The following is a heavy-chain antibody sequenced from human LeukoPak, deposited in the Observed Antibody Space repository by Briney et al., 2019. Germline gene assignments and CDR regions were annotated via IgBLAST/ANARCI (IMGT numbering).Heavy chain of an antibody. CDR2: ISGSADNT. CDR1: GFTFSGYP. J-gene: IGHJ4*02. CDR3: AKQGFGC. V-gene: IGHV3-23*01. Sequence: PGKSLRLSCAASGFTFSGYPIHWVRQAPGEGLEWVSTISGSADNTNYAEAVKGRFTISRDNSKNTMYLQMNSLRAEDTAVYYCAKQGFGCWGQGTLVTVSS.